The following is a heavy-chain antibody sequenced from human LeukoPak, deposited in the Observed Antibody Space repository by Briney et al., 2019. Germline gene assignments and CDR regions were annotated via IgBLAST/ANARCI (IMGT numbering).Heavy chain of an antibody. D-gene: IGHD6-13*01. CDR3: AREIAVVGTYQETDY. V-gene: IGHV1-18*01. J-gene: IGHJ4*02. Sequence: AXGQGLEXMXWXXAYNGNTNYAQKLQGRVTMTTDTSTSTAYMELRSLKSDDTAVYYCAREIAVVGTYQETDYWGQGTLVTVSS. CDR2: XXAYNGNT.